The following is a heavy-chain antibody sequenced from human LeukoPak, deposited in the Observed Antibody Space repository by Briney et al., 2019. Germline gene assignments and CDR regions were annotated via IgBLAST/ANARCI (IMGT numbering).Heavy chain of an antibody. CDR2: IWYDGSNK. CDR1: GFTFSSYG. D-gene: IGHD6-13*01. J-gene: IGHJ4*02. CDR3: AREGIAAAGSFDY. Sequence: GSLRLSFAASGFTFSSYGMHWVRQAPGKGLEWVAVIWYDGSNKYYADSVKGRFTISRDNSKNTLYLQMNSLRAEDTAVYYCAREGIAAAGSFDYWGQGTLVTVSS. V-gene: IGHV3-33*01.